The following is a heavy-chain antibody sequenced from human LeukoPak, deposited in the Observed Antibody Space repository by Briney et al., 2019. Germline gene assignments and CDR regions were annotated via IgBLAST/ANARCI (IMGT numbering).Heavy chain of an antibody. D-gene: IGHD3-10*01. J-gene: IGHJ4*02. V-gene: IGHV3-21*01. CDR2: ISASDTYI. Sequence: GGSLRLSCAASGFIFSGYSMNWVRQAPGKGLEWVSSISASDTYINYADSLKGRFTISRDNAKNSLYLQMNSLRAEDTAVYYCARGYYYGSGSYFDYWGQGTLVTVSS. CDR3: ARGYYYGSGSYFDY. CDR1: GFIFSGYS.